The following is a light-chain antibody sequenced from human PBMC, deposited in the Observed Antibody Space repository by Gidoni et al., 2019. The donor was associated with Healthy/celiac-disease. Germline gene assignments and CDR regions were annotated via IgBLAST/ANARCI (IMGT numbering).Light chain of an antibody. J-gene: IGLJ2*01. V-gene: IGLV8-61*01. Sequence: QTVVTQEPSFSVSPGGTVTLTCGLTSGSVSTSYYPSWYPQTPGQTPRALIYNTNTRSSGVPDRFSGSILGNKAALTITGAQADDESDYYCVLFMGSGFVVFGGGTKLTVL. CDR1: SGSVSTSYY. CDR3: VLFMGSGFVV. CDR2: NTN.